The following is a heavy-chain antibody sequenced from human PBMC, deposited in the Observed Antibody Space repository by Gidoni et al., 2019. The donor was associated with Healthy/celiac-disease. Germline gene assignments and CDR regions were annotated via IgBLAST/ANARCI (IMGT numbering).Heavy chain of an antibody. CDR3: ARPHAGYCSGGSCYVGAFDI. J-gene: IGHJ3*02. Sequence: EVQLVESGGGLVKPGGSLRLSCAASGFTFSSYSMNWVRQAPGKGLEWVSSISSSSSYIYYADSVKGRFTISRDNAKNSLYLQMNSLRAEDTAVYYCARPHAGYCSGGSCYVGAFDIWGQGTMVTVSS. CDR2: ISSSSSYI. CDR1: GFTFSSYS. V-gene: IGHV3-21*01. D-gene: IGHD2-15*01.